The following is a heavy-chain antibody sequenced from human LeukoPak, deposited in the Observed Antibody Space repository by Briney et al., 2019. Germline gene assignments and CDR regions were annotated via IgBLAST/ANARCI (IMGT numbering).Heavy chain of an antibody. D-gene: IGHD2-21*02. CDR2: INPNSGGT. J-gene: IGHJ4*02. CDR1: GYTHTGYY. Sequence: SVTLSYKAPGYTHTGYYMHWVRQPPGHALVWLEWINPNSGGTNYAQKFQGRVTMTRDTSISTAYMELSRLRSDDTAVYYCAGAFRVVTAISFDYWGQGTLVTVSS. CDR3: AGAFRVVTAISFDY. V-gene: IGHV1-2*02.